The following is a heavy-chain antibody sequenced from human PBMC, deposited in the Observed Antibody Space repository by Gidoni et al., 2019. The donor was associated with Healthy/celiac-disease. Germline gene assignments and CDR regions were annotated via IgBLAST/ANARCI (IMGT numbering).Heavy chain of an antibody. CDR1: GFTFSSYG. Sequence: QVQLVESGGGVVQPGRSLSLSCAASGFTFSSYGMHWVRQAPGKGQEGVAVISHDGSNKYYADSVKGRFTISRDNSKNTLYLQMNSLRAEDTAVYYCARGVTNDAFDIWGQGTMVTVSS. CDR2: ISHDGSNK. CDR3: ARGVTNDAFDI. V-gene: IGHV3-30*03. J-gene: IGHJ3*02. D-gene: IGHD3-3*01.